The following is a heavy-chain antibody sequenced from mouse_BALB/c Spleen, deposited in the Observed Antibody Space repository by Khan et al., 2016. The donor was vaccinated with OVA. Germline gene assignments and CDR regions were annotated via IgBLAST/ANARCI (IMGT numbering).Heavy chain of an antibody. CDR2: VSSLAYNF. CDR1: GFTFSDYG. CDR3: ARCGKGVFAY. Sequence: EVELVESGGGLVQPGGSRKLSCAASGFTFSDYGIAWVRQAPGKGPEWVAFVSSLAYNFYYADTVTGRFTISRENAKNTLYLEMSRLRSEDTAMYYCARCGKGVFAYWGQGPLVTVSA. J-gene: IGHJ3*01. V-gene: IGHV5-15*02.